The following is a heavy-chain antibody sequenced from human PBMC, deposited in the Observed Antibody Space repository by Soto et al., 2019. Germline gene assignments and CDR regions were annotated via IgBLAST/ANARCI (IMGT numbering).Heavy chain of an antibody. CDR2: IIPIFGTA. CDR3: ARAAPNDFWSGYSYYYYYGMDV. Sequence: QVQLVQSGAEVKKPGSSVKVSCKASGGTFSSYAISWVRQAPGQGLEWMGGIIPIFGTANYAQKFQGRVTITADKSTSTAYMELSSLRSEDTAMYYCARAAPNDFWSGYSYYYYYGMDVWGQGTTVTVSS. J-gene: IGHJ6*02. CDR1: GGTFSSYA. D-gene: IGHD3-3*01. V-gene: IGHV1-69*06.